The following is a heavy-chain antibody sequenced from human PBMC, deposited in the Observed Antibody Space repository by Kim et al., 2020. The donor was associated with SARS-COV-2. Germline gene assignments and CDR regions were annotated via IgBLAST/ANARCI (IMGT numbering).Heavy chain of an antibody. D-gene: IGHD4-4*01. CDR2: ISAYNGNT. CDR3: ARDGLNTVTTFDYYYYMDV. V-gene: IGHV1-18*01. Sequence: ASVKVSCKASGYTFTSYGISWVRQAPGQGLEWMGWISAYNGNTNYAQKLQGRVTMTTDTSTSTAYMELRSLRSDDTAVYYCARDGLNTVTTFDYYYYMDVWGKGTTVTVSS. CDR1: GYTFTSYG. J-gene: IGHJ6*03.